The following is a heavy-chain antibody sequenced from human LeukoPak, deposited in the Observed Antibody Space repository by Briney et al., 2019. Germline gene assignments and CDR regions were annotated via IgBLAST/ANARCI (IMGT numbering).Heavy chain of an antibody. J-gene: IGHJ3*02. CDR1: GGSISSYY. CDR3: ARDSGSYSGAFDI. CDR2: IYYSGST. Sequence: NPSETLSLTCTVSGGSISSYYWSWIRQPPGKGLEWIGYIYYSGSTNYNPSLKCRVTISVDTSKNQFSLKLSSVTAADTAVYYCARDSGSYSGAFDIWGQGTMVTVSS. V-gene: IGHV4-59*01. D-gene: IGHD1-26*01.